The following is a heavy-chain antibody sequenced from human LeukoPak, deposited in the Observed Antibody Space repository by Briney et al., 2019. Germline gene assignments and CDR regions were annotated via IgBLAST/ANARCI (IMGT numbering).Heavy chain of an antibody. CDR2: IKEDGSEK. J-gene: IGHJ4*02. V-gene: IGHV3-7*01. Sequence: GGSLRLSCAASGFTFSTYWMSWVRQAPGKGLEWVANIKEDGSEKYYVDSVKGRFTISRDNAKNSLSLQMSSLRVEDTAVYYCLRGRIDDYWGQGTLVTVSS. D-gene: IGHD2/OR15-2a*01. CDR3: LRGRIDDY. CDR1: GFTFSTYW.